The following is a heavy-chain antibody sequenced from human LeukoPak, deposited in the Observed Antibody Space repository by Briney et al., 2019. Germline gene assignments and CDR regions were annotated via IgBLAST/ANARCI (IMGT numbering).Heavy chain of an antibody. D-gene: IGHD1-26*01. CDR1: GSTFSNYW. CDR3: ALPPGAGGSYYYFDY. Sequence: PGGSLRLSCAASGSTFSNYWMHWVRQAPGKGLVWVSRISSDESSTYYADSVKGRFTISRDNSKNTLYLQMNSLRAEDTAVYYCALPPGAGGSYYYFDYWGQGTLVTVSS. CDR2: ISSDESST. J-gene: IGHJ4*02. V-gene: IGHV3-74*01.